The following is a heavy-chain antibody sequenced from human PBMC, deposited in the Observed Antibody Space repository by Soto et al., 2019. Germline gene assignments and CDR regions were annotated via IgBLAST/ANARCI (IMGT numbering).Heavy chain of an antibody. V-gene: IGHV1-69*06. D-gene: IGHD2-15*01. J-gene: IGHJ4*02. CDR3: ARDRLRGVGGGHYYFDY. CDR1: GGTFSSYA. Sequence: SVKVSCKASGGTFSSYAISWVREAPGQGLEWMGGIIPIFGTANYAQKFQGRVTITADKSTSTAYMELSSLRSEDTAVYYCARDRLRGVGGGHYYFDYWGQGTLVTVSS. CDR2: IIPIFGTA.